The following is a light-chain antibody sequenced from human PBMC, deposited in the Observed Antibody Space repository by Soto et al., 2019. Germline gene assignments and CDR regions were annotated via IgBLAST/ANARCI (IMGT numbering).Light chain of an antibody. V-gene: IGLV2-14*01. Sequence: QAVVTQPASVSGSPGQAITISCTGSSSDVGGYNYVSWYQQHPGKAPKLMIYEVSNRPSGVSDRFFGSKSGNTASLTISGLQAEDEADYYCTSYTSNNTPVFGTGTKLTVL. J-gene: IGLJ1*01. CDR2: EVS. CDR3: TSYTSNNTPV. CDR1: SSDVGGYNY.